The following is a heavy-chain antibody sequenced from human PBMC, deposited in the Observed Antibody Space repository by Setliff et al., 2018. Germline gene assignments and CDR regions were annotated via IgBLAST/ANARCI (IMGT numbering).Heavy chain of an antibody. CDR2: IISMFGTT. J-gene: IGHJ5*02. D-gene: IGHD2-15*01. V-gene: IGHV1-69*05. CDR3: ARSPAVLGIVYLDP. Sequence: ASVKVSCKASGGTFSRYAISWVRQAPGQGLEWMGGIISMFGTTNYAQKFQGRVTITTDKSTSTAYMELSSLRSEDTAVYYCARSPAVLGIVYLDPWGQGTLVTVSS. CDR1: GGTFSRYA.